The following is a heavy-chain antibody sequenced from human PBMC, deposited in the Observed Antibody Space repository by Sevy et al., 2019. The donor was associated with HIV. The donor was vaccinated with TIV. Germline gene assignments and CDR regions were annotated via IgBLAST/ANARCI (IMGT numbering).Heavy chain of an antibody. D-gene: IGHD6-19*01. CDR2: IYYSGST. V-gene: IGHV4-59*08. CDR1: GGSISSYY. J-gene: IGHJ6*03. Sequence: SETLSLTCTVSGGSISSYYWSWIRQPPGKGLEWIGYIYYSGSTNYNPSLKSRVTISVDTSKNQFSLKLSSVTAADTAVYYCARRSSGWYEDNYYYYMDVWGKGTTVTVSS. CDR3: ARRSSGWYEDNYYYYMDV.